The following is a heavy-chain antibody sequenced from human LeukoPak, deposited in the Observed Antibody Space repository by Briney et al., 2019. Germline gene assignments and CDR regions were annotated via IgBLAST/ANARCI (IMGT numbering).Heavy chain of an antibody. D-gene: IGHD6-19*01. CDR3: ARVYSSGWPAYYYYGMDV. J-gene: IGHJ6*02. Sequence: SETLSLTCAVYGGSFSGYYWSWIRQPPGKGLEWIWEINHSGSTNYNPSLKSRVTISVGTSKNQFSLKLSSVTAADTAVYYCARVYSSGWPAYYYYGMDVWGQGTTVTVSS. CDR2: INHSGST. V-gene: IGHV4-34*01. CDR1: GGSFSGYY.